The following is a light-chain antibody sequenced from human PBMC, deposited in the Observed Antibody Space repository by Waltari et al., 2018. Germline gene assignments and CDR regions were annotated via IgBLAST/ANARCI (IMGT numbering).Light chain of an antibody. CDR2: EVT. Sequence: QSGLTQPASVSGPPGQSTTLPRTGTSSDGGHYNPVPWYQQFPGKAPKLMVYEVTKRTSGVSDRFSGSKSGNTASLTISGLQSEDEADYYCCSYAGLGIYVFGTGTKVTVL. CDR3: CSYAGLGIYV. CDR1: SSDGGHYNP. V-gene: IGLV2-23*02. J-gene: IGLJ1*01.